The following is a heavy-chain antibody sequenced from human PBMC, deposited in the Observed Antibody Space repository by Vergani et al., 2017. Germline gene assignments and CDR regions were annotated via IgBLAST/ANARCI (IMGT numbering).Heavy chain of an antibody. J-gene: IGHJ5*02. CDR2: IYHTGSA. CDR1: VYSITSGYY. Sequence: QVQLLESGPGLLKPSETLSLTCSVSVYSITSGYYWGWIRQPPGRGLEWIGSIYHTGSAYYNPSLKSRVTVSVDTSMNQVSLKLNSVTAADTAVYYCVRTVALWFGEAKDGGWVDPWGQGTLGTVTS. V-gene: IGHV4-38-2*01. CDR3: VRTVALWFGEAKDGGWVDP. D-gene: IGHD3-10*01.